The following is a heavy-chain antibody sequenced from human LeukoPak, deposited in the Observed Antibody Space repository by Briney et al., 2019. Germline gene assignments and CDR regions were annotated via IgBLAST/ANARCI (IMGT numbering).Heavy chain of an antibody. CDR2: INHSGST. CDR1: GGSFSGYY. D-gene: IGHD3-10*01. J-gene: IGHJ4*02. V-gene: IGHV4-34*01. Sequence: SETLSLTCAVYGGSFSGYYWSWIRQPPGKGLEWIGEINHSGSTNYNPSLKSRVTISVDTSKNQFSLKLSSVTAAGTAVYYCARVSNTMVRGVINLWGQGTLVTVSS. CDR3: ARVSNTMVRGVINL.